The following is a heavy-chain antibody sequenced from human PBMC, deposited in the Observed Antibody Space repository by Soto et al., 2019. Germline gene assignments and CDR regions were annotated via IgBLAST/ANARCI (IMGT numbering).Heavy chain of an antibody. V-gene: IGHV4-31*03. CDR2: IYYSGST. J-gene: IGHJ6*02. CDR3: ARGDYGTYYYYYGMDV. CDR1: GGSISSGGYY. D-gene: IGHD4-17*01. Sequence: QVQLQESGPGLVKPSQTLSLTCTVSGGSISSGGYYWSWIRQHPGKGLEWIGYIYYSGSTYYNPSLKSRVTISVDTSKNQFSLKLSSVTAADTAVYYCARGDYGTYYYYYGMDVWGQGTTVTVSS.